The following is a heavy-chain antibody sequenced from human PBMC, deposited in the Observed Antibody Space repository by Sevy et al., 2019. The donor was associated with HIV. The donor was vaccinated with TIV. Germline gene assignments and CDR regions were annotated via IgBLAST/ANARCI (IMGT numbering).Heavy chain of an antibody. CDR3: ARDLEFYDSGDYGPAFMPDY. Sequence: GGSLRLSCAASGFTFSSYGMHWVRQGPGKGLEWVAVIWFDGSNTYYADSVKGRFTMSRDIAKNTLHLQMNSLRAEDTAGYYCARDLEFYDSGDYGPAFMPDYWGQGTLVTVSS. CDR2: IWFDGSNT. CDR1: GFTFSSYG. V-gene: IGHV3-33*01. J-gene: IGHJ4*02. D-gene: IGHD4-17*01.